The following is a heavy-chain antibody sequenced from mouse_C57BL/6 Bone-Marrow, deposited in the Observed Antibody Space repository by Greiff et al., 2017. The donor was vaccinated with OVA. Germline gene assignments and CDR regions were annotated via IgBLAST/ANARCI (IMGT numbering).Heavy chain of an antibody. CDR3: ARVWLRRKSWYFDV. CDR1: GYTFTSYG. CDR2: IYPSSGNT. D-gene: IGHD2-2*01. J-gene: IGHJ1*03. V-gene: IGHV1-81*01. Sequence: QVQLQQSGAELARPGASVKLSCKASGYTFTSYGISWVKQRTGQGLEWIGEIYPSSGNTYYNEKFKGKATLNADKSSSTAYMELRSLTSEDSAVYCCARVWLRRKSWYFDVWGTGTTVTVSS.